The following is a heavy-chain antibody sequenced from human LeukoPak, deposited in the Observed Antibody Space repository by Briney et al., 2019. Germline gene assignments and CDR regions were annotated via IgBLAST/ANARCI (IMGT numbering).Heavy chain of an antibody. Sequence: SETLSLTCAVYGGSFSGYYWSSIRQPPGKGLEWIGEINHSGSTNYNPSLKSRVTISVDTSKNQFSLKLSSVTAADTAVYYCARGPYCSGGSCYLIYYFGYWGQGTLVTVSS. J-gene: IGHJ4*02. CDR2: INHSGST. CDR1: GGSFSGYY. D-gene: IGHD2-15*01. CDR3: ARGPYCSGGSCYLIYYFGY. V-gene: IGHV4-34*01.